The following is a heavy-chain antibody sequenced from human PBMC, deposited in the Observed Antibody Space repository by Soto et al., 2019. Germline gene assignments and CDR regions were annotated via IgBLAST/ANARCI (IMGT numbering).Heavy chain of an antibody. CDR2: ISGSGGST. D-gene: IGHD3-22*01. Sequence: PGGSLRLSCAASGFTFSSYAMSWVRQAPGKGLEWVSAISGSGGSTYYADSMKGRFTISRDNSKNTLYLQMNSLRAEDTAVYYCAKDYDSLVDAFDYWGQGTLVTVSS. J-gene: IGHJ4*02. CDR1: GFTFSSYA. CDR3: AKDYDSLVDAFDY. V-gene: IGHV3-23*01.